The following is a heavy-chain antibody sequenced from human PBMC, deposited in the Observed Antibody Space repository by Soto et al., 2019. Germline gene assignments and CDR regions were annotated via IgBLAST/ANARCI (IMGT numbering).Heavy chain of an antibody. V-gene: IGHV3-21*01. CDR2: INGRSNYK. J-gene: IGHJ4*02. CDR1: VFTFSTYT. Sequence: VGSLRLSCASSVFTFSTYTMNCVRHSPGKGLEWVSSINGRSNYKYYTDSVKGRFTISRDNAKNSLYLQMNRLRAEDTAVYYCAREDGIVGGNSAFEYWGLGTLVIVS. CDR3: AREDGIVGGNSAFEY. D-gene: IGHD1-26*01.